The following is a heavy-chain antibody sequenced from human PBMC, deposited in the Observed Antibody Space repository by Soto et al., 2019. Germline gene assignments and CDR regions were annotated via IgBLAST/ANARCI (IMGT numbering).Heavy chain of an antibody. CDR1: GFTFSSYA. CDR2: ISYDGSNK. CDR3: ARGVTDIVVVPAARIDS. V-gene: IGHV3-30*04. Sequence: GGSLRLSCAASGFTFSSYAMHWVRQAPGKGLEWVAVISYDGSNKYYADSVKGRFTISRDNSKNTLYLQMNSLRAEDTAVYYCARGVTDIVVVPAARIDSWGQGTLVTVSS. J-gene: IGHJ5*01. D-gene: IGHD2-2*01.